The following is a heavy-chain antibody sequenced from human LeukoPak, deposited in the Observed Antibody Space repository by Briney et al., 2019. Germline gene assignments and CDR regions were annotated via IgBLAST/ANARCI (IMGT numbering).Heavy chain of an antibody. J-gene: IGHJ3*02. Sequence: ASVKVSCKASGYTVTSYGISWVRQAPGQGLKWMGWISGYNGNTNYAQKLQGRVTMTTDTSTSTAYMELRSLRSDDTAVYYCARDGIAAAGGASGIWGQGTMVTVSS. V-gene: IGHV1-18*01. CDR1: GYTVTSYG. D-gene: IGHD6-13*01. CDR2: ISGYNGNT. CDR3: ARDGIAAAGGASGI.